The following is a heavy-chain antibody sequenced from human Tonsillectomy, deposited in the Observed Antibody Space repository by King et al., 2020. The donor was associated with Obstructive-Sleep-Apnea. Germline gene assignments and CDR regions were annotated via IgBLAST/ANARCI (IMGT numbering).Heavy chain of an antibody. J-gene: IGHJ5*02. Sequence: HVQLVESGGEVKKPGASVKVSCKASGYTFTSYGITWVRQAPGQGLEWMGWISTYNGYTKYAQNLQGRVTMTTDTSTSTTYMELRSLRSDDTAVYYCARAPAITISPIHIQTKNWFDPWGHGTLVTVSS. V-gene: IGHV1-18*04. CDR3: ARAPAITISPIHIQTKNWFDP. CDR2: ISTYNGYT. CDR1: GYTFTSYG. D-gene: IGHD3-3*01.